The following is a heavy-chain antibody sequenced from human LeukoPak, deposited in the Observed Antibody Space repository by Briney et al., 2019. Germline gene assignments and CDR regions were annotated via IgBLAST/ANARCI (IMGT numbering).Heavy chain of an antibody. V-gene: IGHV3-21*01. Sequence: GGSLRLSCSASGFTFTTYDMTWVRQAPGEGLEWVSTISRSSNYIYYADSVKGRFTISRDNAKNSLYLQMNSLRAEDTAVYYCARGCSGGSCYESKFDPWGQGTLVTVSS. J-gene: IGHJ5*02. CDR1: GFTFTTYD. D-gene: IGHD2-15*01. CDR2: ISRSSNYI. CDR3: ARGCSGGSCYESKFDP.